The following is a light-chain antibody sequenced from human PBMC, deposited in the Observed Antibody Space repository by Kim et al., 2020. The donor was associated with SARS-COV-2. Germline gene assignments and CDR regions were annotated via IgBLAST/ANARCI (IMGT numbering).Light chain of an antibody. CDR2: DVS. Sequence: GQSITISCTGTSSDVGGYNYVSWYQQHPGNAPKLIIYDVSSRPSGVSNRFSGSKSGNTASLTISGLQAEDEADYYCSSYTSSSTYVFGTGTKVTVL. J-gene: IGLJ1*01. V-gene: IGLV2-14*03. CDR3: SSYTSSSTYV. CDR1: SSDVGGYNY.